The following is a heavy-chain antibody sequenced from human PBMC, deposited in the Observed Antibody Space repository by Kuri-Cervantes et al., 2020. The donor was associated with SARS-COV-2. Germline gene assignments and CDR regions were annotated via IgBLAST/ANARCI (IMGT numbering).Heavy chain of an antibody. CDR3: ATTYCSRINCPDYYYGEDV. D-gene: IGHD2-2*01. J-gene: IGHJ6*02. CDR1: GFTFSTYA. V-gene: IGHV3-30-3*01. Sequence: LSLTCAASGFTFSTYAMHWVRQAPGKGLEWVAVISYDRSIKYYADSVKGRFTISRDNSKNTLYLQMYSLRDEDTAVYYCATTYCSRINCPDYYYGEDVCGQATTTVSS. CDR2: ISYDRSIK.